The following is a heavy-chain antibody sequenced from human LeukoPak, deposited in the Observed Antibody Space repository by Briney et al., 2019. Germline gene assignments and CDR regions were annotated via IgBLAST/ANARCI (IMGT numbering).Heavy chain of an antibody. D-gene: IGHD3-3*01. J-gene: IGHJ5*02. CDR1: GVSISSYY. V-gene: IGHV4-59*01. Sequence: SETLSLTCTVSGVSISSYYWSWLRQPPGKGLEWVGYIYYSGSTNYNPSLKSRVTISVDTSKNQFSLKLSSVTAADTAVYYCARDKRHYDFWSGTASNWFDLWGQGTLVTVSS. CDR3: ARDKRHYDFWSGTASNWFDL. CDR2: IYYSGST.